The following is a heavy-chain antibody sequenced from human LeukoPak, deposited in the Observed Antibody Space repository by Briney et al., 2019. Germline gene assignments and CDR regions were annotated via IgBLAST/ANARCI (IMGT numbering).Heavy chain of an antibody. Sequence: GGSLRLSCAASGFTFSSYSMNWVRQAPGKGLEWVSSISSSSSYIYYADSVKGRFTISRDNAKNSLYLQMNSLRAEDTAVYYCASTPSGSYVPGWFDPWGQGTLVTVPS. V-gene: IGHV3-21*01. D-gene: IGHD1-26*01. CDR2: ISSSSSYI. J-gene: IGHJ5*02. CDR1: GFTFSSYS. CDR3: ASTPSGSYVPGWFDP.